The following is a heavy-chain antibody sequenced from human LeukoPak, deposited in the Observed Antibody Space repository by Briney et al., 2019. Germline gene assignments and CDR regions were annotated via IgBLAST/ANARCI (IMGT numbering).Heavy chain of an antibody. V-gene: IGHV4-59*08. CDR2: IYYSGST. J-gene: IGHJ4*02. CDR1: GGSISSYY. Sequence: SETLSFTCTVSGGSISSYYWSWIRQPPGKGLEWIGDIYYSGSTNYNPSLKSRVTISVNTSQSQFSLKLTSETATATAVYYCARRGYYGSWNYYPDYWGQGALVTVSS. CDR3: ARRGYYGSWNYYPDY. D-gene: IGHD3-10*01.